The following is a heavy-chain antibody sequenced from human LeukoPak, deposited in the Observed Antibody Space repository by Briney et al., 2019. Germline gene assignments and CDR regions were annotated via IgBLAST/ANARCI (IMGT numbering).Heavy chain of an antibody. CDR2: IIPIFGTA. V-gene: IGHV1-69*13. D-gene: IGHD2-15*01. Sequence: ASVKVSCKASGGTFISYAISWVRQAPGQGLEWMGGIIPIFGTANYAQKFQGRVTITADESTSTAYMELSSLRSEDTAVYYCASGYCSGGSCYPSYGMDVWGQGTTVTVSS. CDR3: ASGYCSGGSCYPSYGMDV. J-gene: IGHJ6*02. CDR1: GGTFISYA.